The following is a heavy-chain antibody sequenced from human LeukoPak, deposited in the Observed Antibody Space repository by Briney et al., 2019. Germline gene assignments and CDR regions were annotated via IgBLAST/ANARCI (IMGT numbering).Heavy chain of an antibody. J-gene: IGHJ4*02. D-gene: IGHD1-26*01. Sequence: GGSLRLSCAASGFTFSSYAMHWVRQAPGKGLEWVAVISYGGSKKYYADSGKGRFTISRDNSKNTLYLQMKSLRPEDTAGYYFAREVLVGGAWFDYWGQGTLVTVSS. CDR2: ISYGGSKK. CDR3: AREVLVGGAWFDY. CDR1: GFTFSSYA. V-gene: IGHV3-30-3*01.